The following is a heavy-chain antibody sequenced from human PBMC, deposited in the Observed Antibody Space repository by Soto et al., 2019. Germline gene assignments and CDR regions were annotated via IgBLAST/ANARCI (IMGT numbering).Heavy chain of an antibody. D-gene: IGHD1-26*01. CDR2: IYYSGST. Sequence: SETLSLTCTFSVGSIISYYWSWIRQPPGKGLEWIGYIYYSGSTNYNPSLKSRVTISVDTSKNQFSLKLSSVTAADTAVYYCARKGSGSYYDDGFDYWGQGTLVTVSS. CDR1: VGSIISYY. V-gene: IGHV4-59*01. J-gene: IGHJ4*02. CDR3: ARKGSGSYYDDGFDY.